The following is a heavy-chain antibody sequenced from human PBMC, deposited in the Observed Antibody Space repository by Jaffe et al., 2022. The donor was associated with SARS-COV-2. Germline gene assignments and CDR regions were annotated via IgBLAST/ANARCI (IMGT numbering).Heavy chain of an antibody. D-gene: IGHD4-17*01. J-gene: IGHJ6*02. Sequence: QVQLVQSGAEVKKPGASVKVSCKASGYTFTSYGISWVRQAPGQGLEWMGWISAYNGNTNYAQKLQGRVTMTTDTSTSTAYMELRSLRSDDTAVYYCAREWGYYGDYPEGENYYYGMDVWGQGTTVTVSS. V-gene: IGHV1-18*01. CDR3: AREWGYYGDYPEGENYYYGMDV. CDR1: GYTFTSYG. CDR2: ISAYNGNT.